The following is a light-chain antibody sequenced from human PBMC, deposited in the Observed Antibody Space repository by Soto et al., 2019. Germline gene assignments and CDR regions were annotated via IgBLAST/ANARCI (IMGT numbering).Light chain of an antibody. J-gene: IGLJ3*02. CDR1: KVGSKS. Sequence: SYELTQPPSVSVAPGRTAIITCGGSKVGSKSVHWYQQKPGQAPVLVIYYDVDRPSGIPERFSGSNSGDTATLTIASVEAGDEAAQYCQVWDGSTHHLGFGGGTQLTVL. CDR3: QVWDGSTHHLG. CDR2: YDV. V-gene: IGLV3-21*04.